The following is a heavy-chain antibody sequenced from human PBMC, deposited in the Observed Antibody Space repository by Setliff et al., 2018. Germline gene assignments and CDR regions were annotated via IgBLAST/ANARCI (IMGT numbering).Heavy chain of an antibody. CDR1: ADTFTGYY. Sequence: ASVKVSCKASADTFTGYYVHWVRQAPGQGLEWMGWINGNSGVTKYAQKFQGRVTMTSDTSISIVYMDLTRLTSDDTAVYYCARDPIAASGTFWFDPWGQGTLVTVSS. CDR2: INGNSGVT. D-gene: IGHD6-13*01. CDR3: ARDPIAASGTFWFDP. J-gene: IGHJ5*02. V-gene: IGHV1-2*02.